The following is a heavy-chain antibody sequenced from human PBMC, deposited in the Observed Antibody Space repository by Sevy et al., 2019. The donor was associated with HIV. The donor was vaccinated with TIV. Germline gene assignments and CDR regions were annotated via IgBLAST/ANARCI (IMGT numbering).Heavy chain of an antibody. Sequence: GGSLRLSCAASGFTFRSYAMNWVRQAPGKGLEWVSSVIGSGTNTYSADSVKGRFTISRDNSKKTVYLQMNSLRADDTAVYYCAKGGPYSSSWSDYWGQGTLVTVSS. CDR3: AKGGPYSSSWSDY. J-gene: IGHJ4*02. CDR2: VIGSGTNT. D-gene: IGHD6-13*01. V-gene: IGHV3-23*01. CDR1: GFTFRSYA.